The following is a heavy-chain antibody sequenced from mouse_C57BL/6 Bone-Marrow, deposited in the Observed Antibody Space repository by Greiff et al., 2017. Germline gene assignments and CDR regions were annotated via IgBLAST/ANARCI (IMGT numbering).Heavy chain of an antibody. V-gene: IGHV5-4*01. D-gene: IGHD1-1*01. CDR2: ISDGGSYT. CDR3: AREDYGSSYGWYFDV. Sequence: EVQGVESGGGLVKPGGSLKLSCAASGFTFSSYAMSWVRQTPEKRLEWVATISDGGSYTYYPDNVKGRFTISRDNAKNNLYLQMSHLKSEDTAMYYCAREDYGSSYGWYFDVWGTGTTVTVSS. J-gene: IGHJ1*03. CDR1: GFTFSSYA.